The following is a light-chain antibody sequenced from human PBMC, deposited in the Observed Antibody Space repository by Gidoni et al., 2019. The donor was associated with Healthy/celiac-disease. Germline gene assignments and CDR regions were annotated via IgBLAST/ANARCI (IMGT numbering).Light chain of an antibody. CDR1: QGISSY. CDR2: AAS. V-gene: IGKV1-8*01. J-gene: IGKJ1*01. Sequence: IRMTQSPSSFSASTGDRVTITCRASQGISSYLAWYQQKPGKAPKLLIYAASTLQSGVPSRFSGSGSGTDFTLTISCLQSEDFATYYCQQYYSYPWTFXXXTKVEIK. CDR3: QQYYSYPWT.